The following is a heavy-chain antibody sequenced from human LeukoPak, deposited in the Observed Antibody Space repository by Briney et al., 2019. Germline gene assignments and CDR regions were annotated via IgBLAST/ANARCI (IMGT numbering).Heavy chain of an antibody. Sequence: GGSLRLSCVASGFTVSSNYMSWVRQAPGKGLEWVAVISYDGSNKYYADSVKGRFTISRGNSKNTLYLQMNSLRAEDTAVYYCARAPLVVLRFLEWLSIDYWGQGTLVTVSS. J-gene: IGHJ4*02. D-gene: IGHD3-3*01. V-gene: IGHV3-30-3*01. CDR3: ARAPLVVLRFLEWLSIDY. CDR1: GFTVSSNY. CDR2: ISYDGSNK.